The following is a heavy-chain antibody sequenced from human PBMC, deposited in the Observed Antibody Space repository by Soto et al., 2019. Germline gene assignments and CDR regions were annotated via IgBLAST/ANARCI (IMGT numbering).Heavy chain of an antibody. V-gene: IGHV3-48*03. CDR2: ISSNGRTI. CDR3: AIVGVVGARSLDF. D-gene: IGHD1-26*01. Sequence: EVQLVESGGGLVQPGGSLRLSCAASGFTFSSYEMNWVRQAPGKGLEWVSYISSNGRTIDYADSVKGRFTISRDNAKKSLYLQLNSLRAEDTAVYYCAIVGVVGARSLDFWGQGTLVSVSS. J-gene: IGHJ4*02. CDR1: GFTFSSYE.